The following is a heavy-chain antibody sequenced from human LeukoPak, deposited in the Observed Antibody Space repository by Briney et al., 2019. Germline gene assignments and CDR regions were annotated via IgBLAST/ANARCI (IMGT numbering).Heavy chain of an antibody. CDR1: GFTVSSNY. J-gene: IGHJ3*02. CDR3: ARVLWFGSSDAFDI. CDR2: IKQDGSEK. D-gene: IGHD3-10*01. Sequence: GGSLRLSCAASGFTVSSNYMSWVRQAPGKGLEWVANIKQDGSEKYYVDSVKGRFTISRDNAKNSLYLQMNSLRAEDTAVYYCARVLWFGSSDAFDIWGQGTMVTVSS. V-gene: IGHV3-7*01.